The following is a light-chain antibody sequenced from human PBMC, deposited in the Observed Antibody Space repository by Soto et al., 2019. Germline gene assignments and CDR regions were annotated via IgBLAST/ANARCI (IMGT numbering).Light chain of an antibody. V-gene: IGLV2-23*01. CDR3: CAYTGSQTAV. Sequence: QSVLTQPASVSGSPGQSITISCTGTNSDVGRFDLVSWYQQYPGKAPKLMIFAGTKRPSGVSSRFSGSKSGNTASLTISGLQAEDEADYYCCAYTGSQTAVFGGGTKLTVL. J-gene: IGLJ2*01. CDR1: NSDVGRFDL. CDR2: AGT.